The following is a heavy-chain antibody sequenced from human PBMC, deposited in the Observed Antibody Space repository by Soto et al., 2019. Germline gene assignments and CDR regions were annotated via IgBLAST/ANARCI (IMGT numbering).Heavy chain of an antibody. CDR3: ARQVPAAIRLGWFDP. V-gene: IGHV4-39*01. J-gene: IGHJ5*02. CDR1: GGSISRSTYY. Sequence: PSETLSLTCTFSGGSISRSTYYWGWIRQPPGKGLEWIGSIYYSGSTYYRPSLKSRVTISVDTSKNQFSLKLSSVTAADTAVYYCARQVPAAIRLGWFDPWGQGTLVTVSS. D-gene: IGHD2-2*02. CDR2: IYYSGST.